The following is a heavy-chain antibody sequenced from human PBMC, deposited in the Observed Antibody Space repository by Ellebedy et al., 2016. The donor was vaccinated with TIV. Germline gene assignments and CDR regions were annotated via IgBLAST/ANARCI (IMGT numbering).Heavy chain of an antibody. V-gene: IGHV3-9*01. CDR2: ISWNSGNL. J-gene: IGHJ3*02. CDR3: VKGLDAFDI. Sequence: PGGSLRLSCAASGFIFGDYAMHWSRQPPGKGLEWVSGISWNSGNLDYADSVKGRFTISRDNARKSLYLQMNILRSEDTAFYYCVKGLDAFDIWGQGTMVTVSS. CDR1: GFIFGDYA.